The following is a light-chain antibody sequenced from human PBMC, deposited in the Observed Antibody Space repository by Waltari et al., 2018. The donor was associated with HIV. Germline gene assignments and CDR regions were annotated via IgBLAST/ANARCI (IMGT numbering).Light chain of an antibody. CDR3: SSKTSSITYV. V-gene: IGLV2-14*01. J-gene: IGLJ1*01. CDR2: EVS. Sequence: QSALTQPASVSGSPGQSITISCPGTSSDDGGYNYVSWYQQHPGKVPKLMIHEVSNRPSGVSNRFSGSKSGNTASLTISGLQPEDEADYYCSSKTSSITYVFGTGTKVTVL. CDR1: SSDDGGYNY.